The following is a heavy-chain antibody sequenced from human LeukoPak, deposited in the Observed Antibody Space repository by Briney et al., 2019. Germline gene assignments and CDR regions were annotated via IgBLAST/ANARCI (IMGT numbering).Heavy chain of an antibody. J-gene: IGHJ6*03. V-gene: IGHV4-59*01. CDR2: IYYSGST. Sequence: SETLSLTCTVSGGSISSYYWSWIRQPPGKGLEWIGYIYYSGSTNYNPSLKSRVTISVDTSKNQFSLKLNSVTAGDTAVYYCARALVEAYYMDVWGKGTTVTVSS. CDR1: GGSISSYY. CDR3: ARALVEAYYMDV. D-gene: IGHD2-15*01.